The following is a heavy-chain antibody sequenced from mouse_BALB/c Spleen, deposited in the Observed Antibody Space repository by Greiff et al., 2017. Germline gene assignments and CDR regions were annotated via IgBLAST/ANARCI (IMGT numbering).Heavy chain of an antibody. Sequence: EVKLQESGPELVKPGASVKISCKASGYSFTGYFMNWVMQSHGKSLEWIGRINPYNGDTFYNQKFKGKATLTVDKSSSTAHMELRSLASEDSAVYYCARGHYYGSHYFDYWGQGTTLTVSS. CDR2: INPYNGDT. CDR1: GYSFTGYF. D-gene: IGHD1-1*01. V-gene: IGHV1-20*02. CDR3: ARGHYYGSHYFDY. J-gene: IGHJ2*01.